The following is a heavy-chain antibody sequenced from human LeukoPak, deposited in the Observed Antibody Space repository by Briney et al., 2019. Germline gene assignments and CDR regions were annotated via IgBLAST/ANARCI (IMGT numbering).Heavy chain of an antibody. V-gene: IGHV1-69*05. CDR3: ASYLTSDYGDYGPLDY. CDR2: IIPIFGTA. CDR1: GGIFSSYA. J-gene: IGHJ4*02. Sequence: AASAKVSCKASGGIFSSYAISWVRQAPGQGLEWMGGIIPIFGTANYAQKFQGRVTITTDESTSTAYMELRSLRSDDTAVYYCASYLTSDYGDYGPLDYWGQGTLVTVSS. D-gene: IGHD4-17*01.